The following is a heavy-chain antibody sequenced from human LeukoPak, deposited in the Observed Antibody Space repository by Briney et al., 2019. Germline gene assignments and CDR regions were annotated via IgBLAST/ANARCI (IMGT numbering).Heavy chain of an antibody. CDR2: ISYSGST. Sequence: SETLSLTCTVSGDSISHFYWIWIRQPPGKGLEWIGYISYSGSTNYNPSLKSRVTISVDTSKNQFSLELASVTAADTAVYYCARGLNLYNWNYFAGVWGQGTLVTVSS. D-gene: IGHD1-7*01. CDR3: ARGLNLYNWNYFAGV. CDR1: GDSISHFY. V-gene: IGHV4-59*01. J-gene: IGHJ4*02.